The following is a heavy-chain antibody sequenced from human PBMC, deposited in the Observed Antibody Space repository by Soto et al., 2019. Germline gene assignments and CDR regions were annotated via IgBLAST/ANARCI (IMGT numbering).Heavy chain of an antibody. CDR3: TSTMVYAIYSYYGMDV. V-gene: IGHV3-15*07. CDR2: IKSKTDGGTT. D-gene: IGHD2-8*01. J-gene: IGHJ6*02. Sequence: RGSLRLSCAASGFTFSNAWMNWVRQAPGKGLEWVGRIKSKTDGGTTDYAAPVKGRFTISRDDSKNTLYLQMNSLKTEDTAVYYCTSTMVYAIYSYYGMDVWGQGTTVTV. CDR1: GFTFSNAW.